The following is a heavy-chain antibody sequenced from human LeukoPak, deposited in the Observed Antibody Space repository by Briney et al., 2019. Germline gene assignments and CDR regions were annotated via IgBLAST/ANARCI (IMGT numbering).Heavy chain of an antibody. CDR3: ARGTTYYDFWSGGDYFDY. D-gene: IGHD3-3*01. Sequence: SETLSLTCTVSGGSISSYYWSWIRQPPGKGLEWIGYIYYSGSTNYNPSLKSRVTISVDTSKNQFSLKLSSVTAADTAVYYCARGTTYYDFWSGGDYFDYWGQGTLVTVSS. CDR2: IYYSGST. J-gene: IGHJ4*02. CDR1: GGSISSYY. V-gene: IGHV4-59*12.